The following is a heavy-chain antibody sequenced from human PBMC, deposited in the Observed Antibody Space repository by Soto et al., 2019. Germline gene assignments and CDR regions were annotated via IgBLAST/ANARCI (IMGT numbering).Heavy chain of an antibody. Sequence: PSETLSLTFTVSGGSISSGGYSLSWIRQHPGKGLELIGDIYVSGSTYYNPSLKSRVTISVDTSKNQFSLKLSSVTAADTAVYYCARTGGSNYGMDVWGQGTTV. CDR3: ARTGGSNYGMDV. J-gene: IGHJ6*02. CDR1: GGSISSGGYS. CDR2: IYVSGST. V-gene: IGHV4-31*03. D-gene: IGHD2-15*01.